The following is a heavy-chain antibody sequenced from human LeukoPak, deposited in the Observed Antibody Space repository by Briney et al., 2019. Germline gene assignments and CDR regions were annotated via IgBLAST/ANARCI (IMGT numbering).Heavy chain of an antibody. CDR1: GFIFRNHW. CDR3: ARGPNYGDRVDYFDY. Sequence: GGSLRPSCAASGFIFRNHWMSWVRQVPGRWREWVAHIKQGGKEKKYVASVEGRFPLSRDDSKNLLYLQMNSLRVDDSAVYYCARGPNYGDRVDYFDYWGQGTLVTVSS. CDR2: IKQGGKEK. V-gene: IGHV3-7*01. J-gene: IGHJ4*02. D-gene: IGHD4-17*01.